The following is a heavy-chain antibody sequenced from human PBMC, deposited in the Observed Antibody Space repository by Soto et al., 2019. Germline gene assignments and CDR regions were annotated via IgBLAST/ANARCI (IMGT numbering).Heavy chain of an antibody. CDR2: INPSGGST. V-gene: IGHV1-46*01. J-gene: IGHJ4*02. Sequence: ASVKVSCKASGYTFTSYYMHWVRQAPGQGLEWMGIINPSGGSTSYAQKFQGRVTMTRDTSTSTVYMELSSLRSEDTAVYYCARGGKRAARTPTLNYYFDYWGQGTLVTVSS. CDR1: GYTFTSYY. D-gene: IGHD6-13*01. CDR3: ARGGKRAARTPTLNYYFDY.